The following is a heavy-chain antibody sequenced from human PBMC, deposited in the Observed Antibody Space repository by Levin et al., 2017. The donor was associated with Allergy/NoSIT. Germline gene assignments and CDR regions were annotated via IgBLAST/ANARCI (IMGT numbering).Heavy chain of an antibody. CDR2: ISHSGST. Sequence: SETLSLTCAVYDGSVSGYYWTWIRQPPGKGLEWIGEISHSGSTYYTPSLKSRLTISLDTSKNQFSLELISVTDADTAVYFCARIRRTTVVTSSDGVDVWGQVTMVTVSS. CDR1: DGSVSGYY. CDR3: ARIRRTTVVTSSDGVDV. D-gene: IGHD4-23*01. J-gene: IGHJ3*01. V-gene: IGHV4-34*01.